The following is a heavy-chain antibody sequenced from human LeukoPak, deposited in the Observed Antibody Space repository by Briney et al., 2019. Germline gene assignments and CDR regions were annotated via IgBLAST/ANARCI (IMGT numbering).Heavy chain of an antibody. Sequence: ASVKVSCKASGYTFTSYAMNWVRQAPGQGLEWMGWINTNTGNPTYAQGFTGRFVFSLDTSVSTAYLQISSLKAEDTAVYYCAREMASRYYYDSSGYLGPSNFDYWGQGTLVTVSS. V-gene: IGHV7-4-1*02. CDR2: INTNTGNP. D-gene: IGHD3-22*01. J-gene: IGHJ4*02. CDR1: GYTFTSYA. CDR3: AREMASRYYYDSSGYLGPSNFDY.